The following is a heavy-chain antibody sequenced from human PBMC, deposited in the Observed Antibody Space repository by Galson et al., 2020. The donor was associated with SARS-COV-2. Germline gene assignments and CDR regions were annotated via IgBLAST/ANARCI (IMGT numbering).Heavy chain of an antibody. CDR3: ARLRYYDVLTGYIVDV. CDR2: INPTSGGT. J-gene: IGHJ6*02. CDR1: GYTFTDYY. D-gene: IGHD3-9*01. V-gene: IGHV1-2*02. Sequence: ASVKVSCKASGYTFTDYYIHWVRQAPGQGLEWMGWINPTSGGTNYEQTFEGRVTMTRDTSITTASTELSSLRVDDTAVYYCARLRYYDVLTGYIVDVWGQGTMVTVSS.